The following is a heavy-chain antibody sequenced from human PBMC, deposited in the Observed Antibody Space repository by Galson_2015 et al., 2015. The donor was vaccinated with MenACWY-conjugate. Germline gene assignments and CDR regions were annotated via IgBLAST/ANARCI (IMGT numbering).Heavy chain of an antibody. CDR3: AKDWSVPYSTISYYFYMDV. CDR2: ISYDGSNE. V-gene: IGHV3-30*18. D-gene: IGHD6-13*01. Sequence: SLRLSCAASGFTFRRFGMHWVRQAPSKGLEWMAVISYDGSNESYADSVKGRFTISRDNSKNTLYLQMNSLRADDTAVYYCAKDWSVPYSTISYYFYMDVWGKGTTVTVSS. J-gene: IGHJ6*03. CDR1: GFTFRRFG.